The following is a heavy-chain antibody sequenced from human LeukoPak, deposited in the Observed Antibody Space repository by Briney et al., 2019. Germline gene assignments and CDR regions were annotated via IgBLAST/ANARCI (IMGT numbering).Heavy chain of an antibody. CDR2: INPNSGGT. V-gene: IGHV1-2*02. CDR3: ARGGYCTNGVCYETDY. CDR1: GYTFTGYY. D-gene: IGHD2-8*01. Sequence: GASVKVSCKASGYTFTGYYMHWVRQAPGQGLEWMGWINPNSGGTNYAQKFQGRVTMTRDTSISTAYMELSRLRSDDTAVYYCARGGYCTNGVCYETDYWGQGTLVTVSS. J-gene: IGHJ4*02.